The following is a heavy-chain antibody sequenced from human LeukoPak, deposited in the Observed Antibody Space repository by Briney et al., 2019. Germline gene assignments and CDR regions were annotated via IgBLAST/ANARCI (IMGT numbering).Heavy chain of an antibody. CDR3: ATAQYYHDSSGYYYFDY. J-gene: IGHJ4*02. CDR2: FDPEDGET. V-gene: IGHV1-24*01. Sequence: GASVKVSCKVSGYTLTELSMHWVRQAPGKGLEWMGGFDPEDGETIYAQKFQGRVTMTEDTSTDTAYMELSSLRSEDTAVYYCATAQYYHDSSGYYYFDYWGQGTLVTVSS. D-gene: IGHD3-22*01. CDR1: GYTLTELS.